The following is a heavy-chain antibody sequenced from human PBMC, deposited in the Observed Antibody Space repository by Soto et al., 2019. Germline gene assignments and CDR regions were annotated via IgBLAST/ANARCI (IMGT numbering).Heavy chain of an antibody. CDR3: ARDRQCLVL. CDR1: GGSISNYY. J-gene: IGHJ4*02. D-gene: IGHD6-19*01. CDR2: IYYSGST. Sequence: SETLSLTCTVSGGSISNYYWSWIRQPPRKGLEWIGYIYYSGSTNYSPSLKSRVTISVDTSKNQFSLKLSSMTAADTAVYYCARDRQCLVLWGQGTLVTVSS. V-gene: IGHV4-59*01.